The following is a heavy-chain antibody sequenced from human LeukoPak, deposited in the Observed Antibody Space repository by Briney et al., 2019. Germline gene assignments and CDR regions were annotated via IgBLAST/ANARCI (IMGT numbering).Heavy chain of an antibody. Sequence: SVKVSCKDSGGTFSSYAISWVRQAPGQGLEWMGRIIPILGIANYAQKFQGRVTITADKSTSTAYMELSSLRSEDTAVYYCARDWCSGGSCLHYWGQGTLVTVSS. V-gene: IGHV1-69*04. CDR1: GGTFSSYA. J-gene: IGHJ4*02. CDR3: ARDWCSGGSCLHY. CDR2: IIPILGIA. D-gene: IGHD2-15*01.